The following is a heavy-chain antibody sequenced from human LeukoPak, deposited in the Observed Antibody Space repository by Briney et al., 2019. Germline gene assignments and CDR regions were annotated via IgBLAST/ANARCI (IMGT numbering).Heavy chain of an antibody. Sequence: SETLSLTCTVSGGSVSSVNYYWTWIRQPPGKGLGWIGYIYYTGTTNYNPSLMSRGNMSVDTSKNEFSLKLSSVTAADTAVYYCARDLLDSGHFLPESPWGQGTLVTVSS. CDR3: ARDLLDSGHFLPESP. J-gene: IGHJ5*02. CDR2: IYYTGTT. V-gene: IGHV4-61*01. CDR1: GGSVSSVNYY. D-gene: IGHD1-14*01.